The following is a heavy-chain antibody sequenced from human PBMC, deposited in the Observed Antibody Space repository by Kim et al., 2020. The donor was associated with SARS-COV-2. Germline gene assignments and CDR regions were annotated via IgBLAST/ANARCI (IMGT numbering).Heavy chain of an antibody. V-gene: IGHV3-15*01. CDR1: GFTFKDAY. CDR3: TTEDGDPGRSYYYGMDA. CDR2: IKSKADRGTI. D-gene: IGHD4-17*01. Sequence: GGSLRLSCAASGFTFKDAYLAWVRQAPGKGLEWVGRIKSKADRGTIDYAAPVEGRFIISRDDSKNTLYLQMNSLKTEDTAEYYCTTEDGDPGRSYYYGMDAWGQGTTVTVSS. J-gene: IGHJ6*02.